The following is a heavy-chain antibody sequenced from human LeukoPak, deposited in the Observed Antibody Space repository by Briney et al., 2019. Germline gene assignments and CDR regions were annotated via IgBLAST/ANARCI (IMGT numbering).Heavy chain of an antibody. CDR2: ISAYNGNT. J-gene: IGHJ6*03. Sequence: ASVKVSCKAPGYTFTSYGISWVRQAPGQGLEWMGWISAYNGNTNYAQKLQGRVTMTTDTSTSTAYMELRSLRSDDTAVYYCAKEEQQPTLYYYYYMDVWGKGTTVTISS. CDR3: AKEEQQPTLYYYYYMDV. V-gene: IGHV1-18*01. CDR1: GYTFTSYG. D-gene: IGHD6-13*01.